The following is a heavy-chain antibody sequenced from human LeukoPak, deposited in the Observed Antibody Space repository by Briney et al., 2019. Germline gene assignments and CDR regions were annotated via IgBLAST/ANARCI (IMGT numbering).Heavy chain of an antibody. V-gene: IGHV1-2*02. CDR2: INPNNGDT. CDR3: ARGVAGVYFYYYMDV. D-gene: IGHD1-14*01. Sequence: AASVKVSCKASGYTFTGYYMHWVRQAPGQGLEWMGWINPNNGDTHYAQKFQGTVTMTRDTSISTAYMELSSLRSDDTAVYYCARGVAGVYFYYYMDVWGKGTTVTVSS. J-gene: IGHJ6*03. CDR1: GYTFTGYY.